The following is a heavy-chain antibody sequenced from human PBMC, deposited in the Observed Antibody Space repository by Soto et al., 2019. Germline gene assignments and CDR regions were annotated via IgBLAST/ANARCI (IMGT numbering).Heavy chain of an antibody. V-gene: IGHV1-18*01. CDR3: ARALESIASRPEYYYGMDV. CDR1: GYTFTSYG. D-gene: IGHD6-6*01. J-gene: IGHJ6*02. CDR2: ISAYNGNT. Sequence: QVQLVQSGAEVKKPGASVKVSCKASGYTFTSYGFSWVRQAPGQGLEWMGWISAYNGNTKYAQKLQGRVTMTTDTSTSTAYMELRSLRSDDTAVYYCARALESIASRPEYYYGMDVCGQGTTVTVSS.